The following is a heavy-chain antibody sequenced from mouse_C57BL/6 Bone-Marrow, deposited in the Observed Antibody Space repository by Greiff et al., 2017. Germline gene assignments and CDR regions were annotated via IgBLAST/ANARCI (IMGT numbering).Heavy chain of an antibody. CDR2: IVPGSGST. Sequence: VQLQQSGAELMKPGASVKISCKAPGYTFSSYWIEWVKQRPGNGLEWIGEIVPGSGSTNSNEKFKGKATFTADTSSNTAYQHIRSLTSEYSAVYYCARLTGAYDVDYGGQGTTLTVSS. D-gene: IGHD2-14*01. V-gene: IGHV1-9*01. CDR3: ARLTGAYDVDY. CDR1: GYTFSSYW. J-gene: IGHJ2*01.